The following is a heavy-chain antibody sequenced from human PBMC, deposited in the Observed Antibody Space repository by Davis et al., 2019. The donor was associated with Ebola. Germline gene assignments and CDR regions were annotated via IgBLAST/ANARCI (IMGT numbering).Heavy chain of an antibody. J-gene: IGHJ4*02. CDR1: GAAVNSGSAY. D-gene: IGHD3-9*01. Sequence: PSETLSLTCSVAGAAVNSGSAYWSWIRQTPGKGLEWISYINYSGFKDNNPSLRGRVTTSLDSSKNQFSLKMTSVTAADTAVYYCARERRYFGWWSSRVHDKWGQGILVLVSS. V-gene: IGHV4-61*01. CDR3: ARERRYFGWWSSRVHDK. CDR2: INYSGFK.